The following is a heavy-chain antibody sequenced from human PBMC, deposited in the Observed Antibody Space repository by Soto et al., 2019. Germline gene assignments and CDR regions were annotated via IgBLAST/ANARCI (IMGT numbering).Heavy chain of an antibody. V-gene: IGHV3-53*01. CDR3: ARLRRYSSSSFYFDY. J-gene: IGHJ4*02. CDR2: IYSGGST. CDR1: GFTVSSNY. Sequence: SLRLSCAASGFTVSSNYMSWVRQAPGKGLEWVSVIYSGGSTYYADSVKGRFTISRDNSKNTLYLQMNSLRAEDTAVYYCARLRRYSSSSFYFDYWGQGTLVTVSS. D-gene: IGHD6-6*01.